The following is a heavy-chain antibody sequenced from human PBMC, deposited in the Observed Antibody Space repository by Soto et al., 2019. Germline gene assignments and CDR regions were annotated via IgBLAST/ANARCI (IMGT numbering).Heavy chain of an antibody. Sequence: SETLSLTCAVSGGSINSRYWWSWVRQSPGKGLEWIGEIYHSGSTNYNPSLKSRVTISVDKSKNQFSLNLSSVTAADTAVYYCARHTPAISISDHWGQGTLVTVS. CDR2: IYHSGST. D-gene: IGHD2-15*01. V-gene: IGHV4-4*02. CDR1: GGSINSRYW. J-gene: IGHJ4*02. CDR3: ARHTPAISISDH.